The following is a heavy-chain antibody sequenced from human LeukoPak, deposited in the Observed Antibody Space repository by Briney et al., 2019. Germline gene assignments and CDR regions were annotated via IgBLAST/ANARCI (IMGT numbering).Heavy chain of an antibody. CDR1: GGSLSSSY. CDR3: ARDKHNPNCSGGRCYPYFFDS. J-gene: IGHJ4*02. Sequence: SETLSLTCSVSGGSLSSSYWTWIRQPPGKGLECIGYISKGGSTNYNPSLKGRVTISVDTSKNQVSLNLSSVTAADTAVYYCARDKHNPNCSGGRCYPYFFDSWGQGSLVTVSS. D-gene: IGHD2-15*01. V-gene: IGHV4-59*01. CDR2: ISKGGST.